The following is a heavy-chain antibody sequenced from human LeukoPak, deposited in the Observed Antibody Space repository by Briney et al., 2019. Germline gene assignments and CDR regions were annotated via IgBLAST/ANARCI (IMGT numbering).Heavy chain of an antibody. J-gene: IGHJ1*01. Sequence: PGGSLRLSCSASGFTFSNYAMHWVRQAPGKGLEYVSMINSNGGSTYYTDSVKGRFTISRDNAKNTLYLQMSSLRAEDTAVYYCVKGVVVAASVWEYFHYWGQGTLVTVCS. CDR2: INSNGGST. CDR1: GFTFSNYA. CDR3: VKGVVVAASVWEYFHY. V-gene: IGHV3-64D*06. D-gene: IGHD2-15*01.